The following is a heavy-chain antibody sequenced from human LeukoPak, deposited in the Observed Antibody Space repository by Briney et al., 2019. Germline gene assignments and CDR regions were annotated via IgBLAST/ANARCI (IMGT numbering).Heavy chain of an antibody. D-gene: IGHD3-10*01. CDR1: GGSISSDGYY. V-gene: IGHV4-30-2*01. CDR3: ASPMTLVVRGLAGIDAFDV. Sequence: SETLSLTRTVSGGSISSDGYYWSWIRQPPGKGLEWIGHIYYTGSTHYNASLKSRVTISVDRSKNQVSLNLNSVTAADTAVYYCASPMTLVVRGLAGIDAFDVWGQGTMVTVSS. J-gene: IGHJ3*01. CDR2: IYYTGST.